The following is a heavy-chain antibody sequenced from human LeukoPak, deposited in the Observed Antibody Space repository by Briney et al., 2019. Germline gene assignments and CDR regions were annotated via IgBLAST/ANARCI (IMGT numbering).Heavy chain of an antibody. CDR1: DDSMNSYY. CDR2: IYYSGST. D-gene: IGHD3-22*01. J-gene: IGHJ3*02. V-gene: IGHV4-59*01. Sequence: SETLSLTCTVSDDSMNSYYWSWIRHPPGKGLEWIGNIYYSGSTNYNPSLKSRVIMSVDTSENQFSLKLTSVTAADTAVYYCARGGPNSSGYAGDGFDIWGHGTTVTVSS. CDR3: ARGGPNSSGYAGDGFDI.